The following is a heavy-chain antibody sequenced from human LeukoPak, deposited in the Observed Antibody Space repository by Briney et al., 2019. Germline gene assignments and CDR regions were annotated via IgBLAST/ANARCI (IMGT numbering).Heavy chain of an antibody. J-gene: IGHJ6*03. D-gene: IGHD3-3*01. CDR2: IYYSGST. V-gene: IGHV4-39*07. CDR3: ARSPGWSGYVGGYHYYYYMDV. CDR1: GGSISSSSYY. Sequence: SETLSLTCTVSGGSISSSSYYWGWIRQPPGEGLEWIGSIYYSGSTYYNPSLKRRVTISVDTSKNQFSLKLNSVTAADTAVYYCARSPGWSGYVGGYHYYYYMDVWGKGTTVTVSS.